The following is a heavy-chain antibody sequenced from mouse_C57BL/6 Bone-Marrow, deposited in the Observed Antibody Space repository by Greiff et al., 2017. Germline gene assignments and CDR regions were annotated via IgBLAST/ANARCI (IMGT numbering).Heavy chain of an antibody. J-gene: IGHJ4*01. CDR2: ISYDGSN. CDR3: ARDFYYYGSDYAMDY. CDR1: GYSITSGYY. D-gene: IGHD1-1*01. V-gene: IGHV3-6*01. Sequence: EVKLLESGPGLVKPSQSLSLTCSVTGYSITSGYYWNWIRQFPGNKLEWMGYISYDGSNNYNPSLKNRISITRDTSKDQFFLKLNSVTTEDTATYYCARDFYYYGSDYAMDYWGQGTSVT.